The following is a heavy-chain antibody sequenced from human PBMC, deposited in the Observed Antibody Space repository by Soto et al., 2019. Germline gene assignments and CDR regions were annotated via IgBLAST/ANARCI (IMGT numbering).Heavy chain of an antibody. J-gene: IGHJ4*02. D-gene: IGHD6-19*01. Sequence: VQLVESGGGVVQPGRSLRLSCAASGFTFSDYAMHWVRQAPGKGLEWVAVVSHDGRNTHYADSVKGRFTISRDSSKNAVSLEMPSLRAEDTAVYYCAKGGREWLVTFDFACWGQGALVTVSS. CDR2: VSHDGRNT. CDR1: GFTFSDYA. V-gene: IGHV3-30*18. CDR3: AKGGREWLVTFDFAC.